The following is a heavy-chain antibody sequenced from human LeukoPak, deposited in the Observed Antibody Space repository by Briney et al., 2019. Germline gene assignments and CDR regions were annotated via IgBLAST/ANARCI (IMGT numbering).Heavy chain of an antibody. V-gene: IGHV3-21*01. CDR3: ARHDIAVAGRVVDY. J-gene: IGHJ4*02. CDR1: GFTFNIYS. CDR2: IDSSSNYM. Sequence: GGSLRLSCAASGFTFNIYSMNWVSQAPGKGLEWVSSIDSSSNYMYYADSVEGRFTIFRDNAKNSLYLQMNRLRAEDTAVYYCARHDIAVAGRVVDYWGQGTQVTVSS. D-gene: IGHD6-19*01.